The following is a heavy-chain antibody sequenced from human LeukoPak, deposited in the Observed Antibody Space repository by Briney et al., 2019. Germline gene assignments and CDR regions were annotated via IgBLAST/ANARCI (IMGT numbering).Heavy chain of an antibody. CDR2: INPNSGGT. Sequence: ASVKVSCKASRYTFTGYYMHWVRQAPGQGLEWMGWINPNSGGTNYAQKFQGRVTMTRDTSISTAYMELSRLRSDDTAVYYCARELDTAMPTGDYWGQGTLVTVSS. V-gene: IGHV1-2*02. CDR3: ARELDTAMPTGDY. J-gene: IGHJ4*02. D-gene: IGHD5-18*01. CDR1: RYTFTGYY.